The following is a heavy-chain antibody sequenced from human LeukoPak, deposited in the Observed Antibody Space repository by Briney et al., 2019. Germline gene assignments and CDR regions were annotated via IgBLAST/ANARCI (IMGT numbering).Heavy chain of an antibody. CDR3: ASNTAMLD. CDR2: INGDGSDT. D-gene: IGHD5-18*01. Sequence: VWLSRINGDGSDTTYADSVKGRFTISRDNAKNTVDLQMNSLRVDDTAVYYCASNTAMLDWGQGILVTVSS. J-gene: IGHJ4*02. V-gene: IGHV3-74*01.